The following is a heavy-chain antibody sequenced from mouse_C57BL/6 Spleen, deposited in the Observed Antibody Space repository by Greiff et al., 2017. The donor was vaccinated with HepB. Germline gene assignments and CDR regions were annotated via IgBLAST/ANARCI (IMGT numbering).Heavy chain of an antibody. D-gene: IGHD2-4*01. V-gene: IGHV5-17*01. Sequence: EVKLVESGGGLVKPGGSLKLSCAASGFTFSDYGMHWVRQAPEKGLEWVAYISSGSSTIYYADTVKGRFTISRDNAENTLFLQMTSLRSEDTAMYYCARGYYDYDDGPWFAYWGQGTLVTVSA. J-gene: IGHJ3*01. CDR2: ISSGSSTI. CDR3: ARGYYDYDDGPWFAY. CDR1: GFTFSDYG.